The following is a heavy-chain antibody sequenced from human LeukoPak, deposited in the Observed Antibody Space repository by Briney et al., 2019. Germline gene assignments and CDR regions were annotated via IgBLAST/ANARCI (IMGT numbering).Heavy chain of an antibody. CDR1: GGSISSGDYS. Sequence: SETLSLTCTVSGGSISSGDYSWSWIRQPPGKGLECIGYIYYSGSTYYNPSLKSRVTISVDTSKNQFSLKLSSVTAADTAVYYCARDRGNPGGAVGWFDPWGQGTLVTVSS. CDR3: ARDRGNPGGAVGWFDP. V-gene: IGHV4-30-4*01. D-gene: IGHD4-23*01. J-gene: IGHJ5*02. CDR2: IYYSGST.